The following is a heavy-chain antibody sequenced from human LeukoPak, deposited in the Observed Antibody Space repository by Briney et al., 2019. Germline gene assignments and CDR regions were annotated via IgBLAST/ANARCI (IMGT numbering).Heavy chain of an antibody. CDR3: AKDDTDILTGYGIDH. V-gene: IGHV3-66*01. Sequence: GGSLRLSCAASGFTVSSNYMNWVRQAPGKGLEWVSVIDSGDRTYYADSVKGRFTISRDNSKKTVHLQMNSLRAEDTARYYCAKDDTDILTGYGIDHWGQGILVTVSS. CDR1: GFTVSSNY. CDR2: IDSGDRT. D-gene: IGHD3-9*01. J-gene: IGHJ4*02.